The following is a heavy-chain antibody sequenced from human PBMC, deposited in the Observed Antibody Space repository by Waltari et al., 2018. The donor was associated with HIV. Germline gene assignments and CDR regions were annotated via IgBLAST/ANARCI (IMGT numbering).Heavy chain of an antibody. CDR3: ARGHYYDSSGYYPRWFDP. J-gene: IGHJ5*02. CDR2: IYTSGST. Sequence: QVQLQESAPGLVKPSQTLSLTCTVSGGSISSGSYYWSWIRQPAGKGLECIGRIYTSGSTNLNPSLKSRVTRAVDTSKNQFPLKRIAVTAADTAVDYWARGHYYDSSGYYPRWFDPWGQGTLVTVSS. V-gene: IGHV4-61*02. CDR1: GGSISSGSYY. D-gene: IGHD3-22*01.